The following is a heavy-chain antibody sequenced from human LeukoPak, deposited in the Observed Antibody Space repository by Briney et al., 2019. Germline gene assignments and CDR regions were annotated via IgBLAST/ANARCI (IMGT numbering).Heavy chain of an antibody. V-gene: IGHV1-69*01. CDR2: IIPIFGTA. Sequence: SVKVSCKASGGTFSSYAISWVRQAPGQGLEWMGGIIPIFGTANYAQKFQGRVTITADESTSAAYMELSSLRSEDTAVYYCARSPDSSGYYPALYYFDYWGQGTPVTVSS. CDR3: ARSPDSSGYYPALYYFDY. CDR1: GGTFSSYA. J-gene: IGHJ4*02. D-gene: IGHD3-22*01.